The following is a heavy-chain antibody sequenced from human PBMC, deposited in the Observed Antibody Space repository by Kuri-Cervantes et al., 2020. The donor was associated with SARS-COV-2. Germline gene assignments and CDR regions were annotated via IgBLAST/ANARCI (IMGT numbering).Heavy chain of an antibody. CDR2: IKSKTDGGTT. CDR3: TRESLGYCTNGVCPAVAFDI. CDR1: GFTFSNAW. V-gene: IGHV3-15*01. J-gene: IGHJ3*02. Sequence: GESLKISCAASGFTFSNAWMSWVRQAPGKGLEWVGRIKSKTDGGTTDYAAPVKGRFTISRDDSKSIAYLQMNSLKTEDTAVYYCTRESLGYCTNGVCPAVAFDIWGQGTMVTVSS. D-gene: IGHD2-8*01.